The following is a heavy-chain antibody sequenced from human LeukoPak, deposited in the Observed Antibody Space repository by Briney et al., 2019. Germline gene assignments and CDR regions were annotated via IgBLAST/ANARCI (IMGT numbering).Heavy chain of an antibody. CDR3: ATFTIFGVVSAFDI. J-gene: IGHJ3*02. D-gene: IGHD3-3*01. V-gene: IGHV4-39*01. CDR1: GGSISSSSYY. Sequence: SETLSLTCTVSGGSISSSSYYWGWIRQPPGKGLEWIGSIYYSGSTYYNPSLKSRVTISVDTSKNQFSLKLSSVTAADTAVYYCATFTIFGVVSAFDIWGQGTMVTVSS. CDR2: IYYSGST.